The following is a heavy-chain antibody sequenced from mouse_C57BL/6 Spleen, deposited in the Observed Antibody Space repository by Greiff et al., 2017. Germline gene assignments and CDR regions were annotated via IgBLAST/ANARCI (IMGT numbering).Heavy chain of an antibody. Sequence: QVQLQQSGAELVRPGASVTLSCKASGYTFTDYEMHWVQQTPVHGLEWIGAIDPETGGTAYNQKFKGKAILTADKSSSTAYMELRSLTSEDSAVYYCTRSQVVAPDVWGTGTTVTVSS. CDR1: GYTFTDYE. J-gene: IGHJ1*03. D-gene: IGHD1-1*01. CDR2: IDPETGGT. V-gene: IGHV1-15*01. CDR3: TRSQVVAPDV.